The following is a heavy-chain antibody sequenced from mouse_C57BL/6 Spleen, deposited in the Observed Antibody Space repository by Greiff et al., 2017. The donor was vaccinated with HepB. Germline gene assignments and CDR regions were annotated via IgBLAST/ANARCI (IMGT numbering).Heavy chain of an antibody. J-gene: IGHJ4*01. CDR2: IYPGSGST. CDR3: ARGGLYYGSSLYAMDY. V-gene: IGHV1-55*01. Sequence: QVQLKQPGAELVKPGASVKMSCKASGYTFTSYWITWVKQRPGQGLEWIGDIYPGSGSTNYNEKFKSKATRTVDTSSSTAYMQLSSLTSEDSAVYYCARGGLYYGSSLYAMDYWGQGTSVTVSS. D-gene: IGHD1-1*01. CDR1: GYTFTSYW.